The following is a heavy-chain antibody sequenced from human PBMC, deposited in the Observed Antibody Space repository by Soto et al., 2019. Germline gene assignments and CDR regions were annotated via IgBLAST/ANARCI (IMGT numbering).Heavy chain of an antibody. V-gene: IGHV1-69*01. D-gene: IGHD3-22*01. Sequence: QVQLVQSGAEVKKPGSSVKVSCKASGGTFSSYAISWVRQAPGQGLEWMGGIIPIFGTANYAQKFQGRVTITAYESTSTAYMELSSLRSEDTAVYYCGGDFDYDSSGYYPSGMDVWGQGTTVTVSS. J-gene: IGHJ6*02. CDR1: GGTFSSYA. CDR3: GGDFDYDSSGYYPSGMDV. CDR2: IIPIFGTA.